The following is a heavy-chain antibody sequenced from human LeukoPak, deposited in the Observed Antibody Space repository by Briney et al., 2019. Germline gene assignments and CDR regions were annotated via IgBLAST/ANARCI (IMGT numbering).Heavy chain of an antibody. J-gene: IGHJ4*02. Sequence: ASVKVSCKASGYTFTGYYMHWVRQAPGQGLEWMGWINPNSGGTNYAQKFQGRVTMTRDTPISTAYMELSRLRSDDTAVYYCARNLEYCGGDCYTNGVDYWGQGTLVTVSS. D-gene: IGHD2-21*02. CDR3: ARNLEYCGGDCYTNGVDY. CDR2: INPNSGGT. CDR1: GYTFTGYY. V-gene: IGHV1-2*02.